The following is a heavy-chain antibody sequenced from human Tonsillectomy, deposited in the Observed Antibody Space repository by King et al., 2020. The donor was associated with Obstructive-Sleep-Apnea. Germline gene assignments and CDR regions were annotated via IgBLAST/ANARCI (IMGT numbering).Heavy chain of an antibody. CDR2: IYYSGST. D-gene: IGHD3-3*01. J-gene: IGHJ5*02. CDR1: GGSISSSSSY. Sequence: QLQESGPGLVKPSETLSLTCTFSGGSISSSSSYWGWVRQPPGKGLGWIGGIYYSGSTHYNPALKSRVTISVDTTENQFSLKLSSVTAADTAVYYCARDREIFGLFDPGGQGTLVTVSS. CDR3: ARDREIFGLFDP. V-gene: IGHV4-39*07.